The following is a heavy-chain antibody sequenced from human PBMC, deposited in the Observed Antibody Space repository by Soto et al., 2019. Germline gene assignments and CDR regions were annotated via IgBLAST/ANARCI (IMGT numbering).Heavy chain of an antibody. CDR1: GYTFTSYG. D-gene: IGHD3-16*01. J-gene: IGHJ4*02. CDR2: ISAYNGNT. CDR3: ARDYHQSGPLGDLFIY. Sequence: ASVKVSCKASGYTFTSYGISWVRQAPGQGLEWMGWISAYNGNTNYAQKLQGRVTMTTDTSTSTAYMELRSLRSDDTAVYYCARDYHQSGPLGDLFIYWGQGTLVTVSS. V-gene: IGHV1-18*01.